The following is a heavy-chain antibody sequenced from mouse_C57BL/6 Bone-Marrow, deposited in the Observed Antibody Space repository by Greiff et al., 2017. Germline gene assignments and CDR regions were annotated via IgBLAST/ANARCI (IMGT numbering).Heavy chain of an antibody. V-gene: IGHV1-9*01. CDR2: ILPGSGST. CDR3: AREGLRRDFDY. CDR1: GYTFTGYW. J-gene: IGHJ2*01. Sequence: VQLQQSGAELMKPGASVKLSCKATGYTFTGYWIEWVKQRPGHGLEWIGEILPGSGSTNYNEKFKGKATFTAYTSSNTASMQLSSLTTEDSAIYYCAREGLRRDFDYWGQGTTLTVSS. D-gene: IGHD2-2*01.